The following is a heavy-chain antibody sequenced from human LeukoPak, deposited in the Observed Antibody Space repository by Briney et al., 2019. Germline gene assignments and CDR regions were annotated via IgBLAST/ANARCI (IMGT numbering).Heavy chain of an antibody. D-gene: IGHD6-13*01. V-gene: IGHV4-4*07. J-gene: IGHJ6*02. CDR2: IYTSGST. Sequence: SETLSLTCTVSGGSISSYYWSWIRQPAGKGLEWIGRIYTSGSTNYNPSLKSRVTMSVDTSKNQFSLKLSSVTAADTAVYYCARGLVIAAAGTVGTRYYGMDVWGQGTTVTVSS. CDR3: ARGLVIAAAGTVGTRYYGMDV. CDR1: GGSISSYY.